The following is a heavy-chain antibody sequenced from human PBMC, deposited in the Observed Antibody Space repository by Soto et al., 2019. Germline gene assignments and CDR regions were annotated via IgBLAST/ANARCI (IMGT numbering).Heavy chain of an antibody. D-gene: IGHD1-26*01. CDR3: GKGRSYYYYYRVAV. CDR2: IIDSGGST. Sequence: GGSLRLSCAASGFTFSSCAMGWVRQAPGKGLEWVSDIIDSGGSTYYADAVKGRFTISRDNSKSTLYLQMNSLRAEDTAVYYFGKGRSYYYYYRVAVWGQGTTVTVSS. CDR1: GFTFSSCA. J-gene: IGHJ6*02. V-gene: IGHV3-23*01.